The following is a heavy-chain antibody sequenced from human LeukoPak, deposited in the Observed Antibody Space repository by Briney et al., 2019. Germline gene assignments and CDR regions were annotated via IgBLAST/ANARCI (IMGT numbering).Heavy chain of an antibody. D-gene: IGHD2-2*01. CDR2: ISGSGDST. J-gene: IGHJ4*02. CDR3: AKDLRGSTSFSMDY. Sequence: GGSLRLSCAASGFTFSTYAVNWVRQAPGKGLEWVSTISGSGDSTYYADSVKGRFTISRDNSKNTLYLQMNSLRAEDTAVYYCAKDLRGSTSFSMDYWGQGTLVTVSS. V-gene: IGHV3-23*01. CDR1: GFTFSTYA.